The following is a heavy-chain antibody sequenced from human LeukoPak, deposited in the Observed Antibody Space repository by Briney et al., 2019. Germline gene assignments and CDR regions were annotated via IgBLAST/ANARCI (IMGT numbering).Heavy chain of an antibody. D-gene: IGHD3-10*01. Sequence: PSETLSLTCAVYGGSFSGYCWSWIRQRPGKGLEWIGEINHSGSTNYNPSLKSRVTISVDTSKNQFSLKLSSVTAADTAVYYCARSAIDGSGVPDYWGQGTLVTVSS. CDR1: GGSFSGYC. V-gene: IGHV4-34*01. CDR2: INHSGST. CDR3: ARSAIDGSGVPDY. J-gene: IGHJ4*02.